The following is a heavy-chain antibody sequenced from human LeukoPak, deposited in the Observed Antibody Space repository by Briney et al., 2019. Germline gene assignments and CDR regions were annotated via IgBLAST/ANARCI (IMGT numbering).Heavy chain of an antibody. J-gene: IGHJ3*02. V-gene: IGHV4-4*07. CDR3: ARDSDYGDHVSDAFDI. D-gene: IGHD4-17*01. CDR2: IYTSGST. Sequence: SETLSLTCTVSGGSISSYYWSWIRQPAGKGLEWIGRIYTSGSTNYNPSLKSRVTMSVDTSKNQFSLKLSSVTAADTAVYYCARDSDYGDHVSDAFDIWGQGTMVTVSS. CDR1: GGSISSYY.